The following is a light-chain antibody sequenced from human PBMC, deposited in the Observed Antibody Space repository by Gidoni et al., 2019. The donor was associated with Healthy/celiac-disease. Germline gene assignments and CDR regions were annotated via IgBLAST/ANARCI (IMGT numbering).Light chain of an antibody. J-gene: IGKJ5*01. CDR2: AAS. V-gene: IGKV1-39*01. CDR1: QSISSY. Sequence: DIQMTQSPSSLSASVGDRVTITCRASQSISSYLNWYQQKPGKAPKLLIYAASSLQSGVPSRFSGSGSGTDFTLTISSLQPEDFATYYCQQSYSTFTPAFGQGTRLEIK. CDR3: QQSYSTFTPA.